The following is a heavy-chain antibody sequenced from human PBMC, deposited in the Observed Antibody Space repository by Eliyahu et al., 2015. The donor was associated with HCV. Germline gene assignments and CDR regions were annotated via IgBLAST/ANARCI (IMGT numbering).Heavy chain of an antibody. J-gene: IGHJ4*02. CDR3: ARYGSGKGIDY. CDR1: GFTYSSYG. D-gene: IGHD3-10*01. V-gene: IGHV3-33*01. Sequence: QVQLVESGGGVVQPGRSLXLSXAXPGFTYSSYGMHWVRQAPGKGRXGVAVIWHDGSNKYYADSVKGRFTISRDNSKNTLYLEMNSLRAEDTAVYYCARYGSGKGIDYWGQGTLVTVSS. CDR2: IWHDGSNK.